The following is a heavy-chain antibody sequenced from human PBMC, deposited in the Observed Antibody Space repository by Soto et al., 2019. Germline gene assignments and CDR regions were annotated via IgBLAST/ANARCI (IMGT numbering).Heavy chain of an antibody. D-gene: IGHD5-18*01. Sequence: SETLSLTCNVSGGSISTYYWRWIRQPPGKGLEWIGYIYYSGTTNYNPSLKSRVTISVDTSKNQFSLTLTSVTAADTAVYYCAIERRDGYTYYFDDWGQGTLVTVSS. CDR2: IYYSGTT. J-gene: IGHJ4*02. CDR3: AIERRDGYTYYFDD. CDR1: GGSISTYY. V-gene: IGHV4-59*01.